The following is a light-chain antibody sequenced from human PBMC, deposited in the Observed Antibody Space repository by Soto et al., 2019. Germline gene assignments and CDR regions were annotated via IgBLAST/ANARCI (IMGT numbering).Light chain of an antibody. J-gene: IGLJ1*01. CDR2: EVS. CDR1: SCDVGAYDF. CDR3: SSYTSSSTRV. Sequence: QSALTQPASVSGSPGQSITISCTGTSCDVGAYDFVSWYQQHPDKAPKLMIYEVSNRPSGVSKRFSGSKSVNTATLTISGLQAQDEADYYCSSYTSSSTRVFGTGTKVTVL. V-gene: IGLV2-14*03.